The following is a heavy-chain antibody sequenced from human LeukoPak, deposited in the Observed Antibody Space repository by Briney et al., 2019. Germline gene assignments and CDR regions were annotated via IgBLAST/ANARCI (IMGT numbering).Heavy chain of an antibody. Sequence: GRSLRLSCAASGFTFNTYSMNWVRQAPGKGLEWLSYISRSSATIYYADSVKGRFTISRDNVKNSLYLQMNSLRGEDTAVYYCASGVGTTGTGYWGQGTRVTVSS. CDR1: GFTFNTYS. J-gene: IGHJ4*02. CDR3: ASGVGTTGTGY. D-gene: IGHD1-1*01. V-gene: IGHV3-48*01. CDR2: ISRSSATI.